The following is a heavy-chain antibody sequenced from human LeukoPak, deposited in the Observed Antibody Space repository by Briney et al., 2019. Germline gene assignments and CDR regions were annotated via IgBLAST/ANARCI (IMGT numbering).Heavy chain of an antibody. CDR2: MHYSGTT. D-gene: IGHD5-24*01. V-gene: IGHV4-39*01. CDR1: GVSIRSSNNF. CDR3: ARHEEEDGYNAKTFDF. J-gene: IGHJ4*02. Sequence: SETLSLTCTVSGVSIRSSNNFWGWIRQPPGKGLEWIGSMHYSGTTYYIPSLRSRATIPVDTSKNQFSLKLSSVTAADTAVYYCARHEEEDGYNAKTFDFWGQGTLVTVSS.